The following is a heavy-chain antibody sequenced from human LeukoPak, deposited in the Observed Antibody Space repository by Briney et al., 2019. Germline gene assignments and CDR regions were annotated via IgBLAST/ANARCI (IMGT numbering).Heavy chain of an antibody. CDR2: INSVSSYI. V-gene: IGHV3-21*01. D-gene: IGHD5-24*01. J-gene: IGHJ6*03. CDR1: GFTFSRYS. CDR3: ARDVSRDGYNYVGYYYYYMDV. Sequence: PGGSLRLSCAASGFTFSRYSMNWVRQAPGKGLEWVSSINSVSSYIYYADSVKGRFTVSRDNAKNSLYLQMNSLRAEDTAVYYCARDVSRDGYNYVGYYYYYMDVWGKGTTVTVSS.